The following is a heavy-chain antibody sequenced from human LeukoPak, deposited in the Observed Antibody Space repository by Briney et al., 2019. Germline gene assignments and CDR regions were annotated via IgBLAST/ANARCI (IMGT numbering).Heavy chain of an antibody. J-gene: IGHJ4*02. CDR2: ISSSGSTI. CDR1: GFTFSSYE. D-gene: IGHD3-22*01. Sequence: AGGSLRLSCAASGFTFSSYEMNWVRQAPGKGLEWVSYISSSGSTIYYADSVKGRFTISRDNAKNSLYLQMNSLRAEDTAVYYCARDRAYDSSGYQYDYWGQGTLVTVSS. V-gene: IGHV3-48*03. CDR3: ARDRAYDSSGYQYDY.